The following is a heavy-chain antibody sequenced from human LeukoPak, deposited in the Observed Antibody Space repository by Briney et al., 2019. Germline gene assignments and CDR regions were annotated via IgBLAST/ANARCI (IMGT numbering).Heavy chain of an antibody. J-gene: IGHJ4*02. CDR1: GFTFSSYG. CDR2: IWYDGSNK. V-gene: IGHV3-33*01. Sequence: PGRSLRLSCAASGFTFSSYGMPWVRQAPGKGLEWVAVIWYDGSNKYYADSVKGRFTISRDNSKNTLYLQMNSLRAEDTAVYYCARDLEKIAVAGMGYWGQGTLVTVSS. CDR3: ARDLEKIAVAGMGY. D-gene: IGHD6-19*01.